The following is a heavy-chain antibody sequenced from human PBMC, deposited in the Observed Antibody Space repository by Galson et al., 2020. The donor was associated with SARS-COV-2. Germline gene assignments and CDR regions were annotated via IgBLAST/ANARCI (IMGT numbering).Heavy chain of an antibody. CDR1: GGSVSCGAFS. J-gene: IGHJ4*02. V-gene: IGHV4-30-2*01. Sequence: PSETLSLTCAVSGGSVSCGAFSWSWFRQPPGKGLEWIGYIYDSANTYYNPSLKSRVSISVDRSKNQFSLNLSSVTAADTAVYYCARGQQTELLTPFDFWGQGTLVTVSS. CDR2: IYDSANT. D-gene: IGHD1-26*01. CDR3: ARGQQTELLTPFDF.